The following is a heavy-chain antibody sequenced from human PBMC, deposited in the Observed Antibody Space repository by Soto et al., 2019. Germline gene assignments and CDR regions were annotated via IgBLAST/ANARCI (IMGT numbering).Heavy chain of an antibody. CDR2: INAGNGNT. V-gene: IGHV1-3*01. CDR3: ARSCSSTSCYDAFDI. Sequence: QVQLVQSGAEVKKPGASVKVSCKASGYTFTSYAMHWVRQAPGQRLEWMGWINAGNGNTKYSQKFQGRVTITRDTSASTAYMELSSLRSEDTAVYYCARSCSSTSCYDAFDIWGQGTMVTVSS. CDR1: GYTFTSYA. D-gene: IGHD2-2*01. J-gene: IGHJ3*02.